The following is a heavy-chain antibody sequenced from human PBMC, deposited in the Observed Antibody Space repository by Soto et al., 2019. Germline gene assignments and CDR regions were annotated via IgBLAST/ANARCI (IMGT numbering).Heavy chain of an antibody. CDR3: ARTFDTSTYYFDY. V-gene: IGHV3-30-3*01. CDR2: ISFDGNII. Sequence: PGGSLRLSCAASEFSFSSYAMHWIRQAPGKGLEWVAVISFDGNIIHYADSVKGRFIISRDNSKNTLSLQMHSLSGEDTAVYYCARTFDTSTYYFDYWGQGTLVTVSS. J-gene: IGHJ4*02. D-gene: IGHD3-9*01. CDR1: EFSFSSYA.